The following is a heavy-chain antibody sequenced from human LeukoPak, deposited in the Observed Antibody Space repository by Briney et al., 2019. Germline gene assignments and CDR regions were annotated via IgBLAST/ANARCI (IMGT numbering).Heavy chain of an antibody. CDR1: GGSFSGYY. CDR3: ARGRVPGSTNWLA. Sequence: SETLSLTCAVYGGSFSGYYWSWIRQPPEKGLEWIGYIHNSESTNYNPSLRSRVTISVDTSKNQLSLKLSSVTAADTAIYYCARGRVPGSTNWLAWGQGTLVTVSS. CDR2: IHNSEST. J-gene: IGHJ5*02. D-gene: IGHD2-2*01. V-gene: IGHV4-59*01.